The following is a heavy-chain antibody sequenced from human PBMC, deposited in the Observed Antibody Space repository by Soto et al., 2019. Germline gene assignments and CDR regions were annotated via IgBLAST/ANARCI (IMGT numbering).Heavy chain of an antibody. J-gene: IGHJ4*01. V-gene: IGHV4-30-4*01. CDR1: GGSISRNDCY. CDR3: ARRYMTRVNYFYY. Sequence: SETLSLTCTISGGSISRNDCYWSWIRQPPGKGLEWIGYIHYRGYTYYNPSLKSRVSILVATSKKQFSLTLSAVTAADTAVYYCARRYMTRVNYFYYLARGTPVTVSS. D-gene: IGHD1-20*01. CDR2: IHYRGYT.